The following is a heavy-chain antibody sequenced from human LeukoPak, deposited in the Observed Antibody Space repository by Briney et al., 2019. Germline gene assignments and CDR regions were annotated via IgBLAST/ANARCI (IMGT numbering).Heavy chain of an antibody. Sequence: PSETQSLTCTVSGGSISSGDYYWSWIRQPPGKGLEWIGYIYYSGSTYYNPSLKSRVTISVDTSKNQFSLKLSSVTAADTAVYYCARDLGGGAHFDYWGQGTQVTVSS. V-gene: IGHV4-30-4*01. J-gene: IGHJ4*02. D-gene: IGHD4/OR15-4a*01. CDR1: GGSISSGDYY. CDR3: ARDLGGGAHFDY. CDR2: IYYSGST.